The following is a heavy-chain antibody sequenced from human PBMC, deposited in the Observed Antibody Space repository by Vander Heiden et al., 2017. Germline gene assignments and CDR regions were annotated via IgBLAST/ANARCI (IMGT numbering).Heavy chain of an antibody. D-gene: IGHD5-12*01. CDR2: IGTAGDT. V-gene: IGHV3-13*01. CDR3: ARVGMFRSGDGYNYNAFDY. J-gene: IGHJ4*02. Sequence: EVQLVESGGGLVQPGGSLRPSCAALGFTLSSYDMHVVRQATGKGLEWVSAIGTAGDTYYPGSVKGRFTISRENAKNSLYLQMNSLRAGDTAVYYCARVGMFRSGDGYNYNAFDYWGQGTLVTVSS. CDR1: GFTLSSYD.